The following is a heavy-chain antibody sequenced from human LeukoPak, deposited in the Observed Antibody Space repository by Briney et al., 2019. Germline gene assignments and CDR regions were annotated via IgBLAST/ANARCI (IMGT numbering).Heavy chain of an antibody. V-gene: IGHV4-31*11. CDR2: TFYSGST. CDR1: GGSISSGGYY. D-gene: IGHD2-15*01. CDR3: ASLYCSGGSCYSALSWLDP. Sequence: SQTLSLTCAVSGGSISSGGYYWSWIRQHPGKGLEWIGDTFYSGSTYYNPSLKSRVTISVDTSKNQFSLKLSSVTAADTAVDYCASLYCSGGSCYSALSWLDPWGQGTLVTVSS. J-gene: IGHJ5*02.